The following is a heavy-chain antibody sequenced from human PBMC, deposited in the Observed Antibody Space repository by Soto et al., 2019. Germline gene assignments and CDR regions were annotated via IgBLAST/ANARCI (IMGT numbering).Heavy chain of an antibody. Sequence: EVQLVESGGGLVQPGGSLRLSCATSGFTFSSYWMSWVRQAPGKGLEWVANIKQDGSEKYYVDSVKGRFTISRDNAKNSLYLQMNNLRAEDTVVYYCAREGYYDYYYMDVWGKGTTVTVSS. CDR2: IKQDGSEK. V-gene: IGHV3-7*01. CDR1: GFTFSSYW. J-gene: IGHJ6*03. CDR3: AREGYYDYYYMDV.